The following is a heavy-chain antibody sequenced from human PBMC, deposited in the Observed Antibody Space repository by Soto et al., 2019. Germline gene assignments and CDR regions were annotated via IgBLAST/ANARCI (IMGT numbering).Heavy chain of an antibody. V-gene: IGHV5-51*01. J-gene: IGHJ4*02. CDR1: GYSFSNYW. CDR2: IFPADSDT. Sequence: GAEVKKPGESLKISCKGSGYSFSNYWIAWVRQMPGKGLEWMGIIFPADSDTKYSPSFQGQVTISADKSISTAYLQWSSLQASDTAMYYCASSVVVPSTMNSVDYWGQGSLVTVSS. D-gene: IGHD2-15*01. CDR3: ASSVVVPSTMNSVDY.